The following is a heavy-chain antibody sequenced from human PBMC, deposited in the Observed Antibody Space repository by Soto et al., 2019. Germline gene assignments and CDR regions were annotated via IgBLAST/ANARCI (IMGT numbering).Heavy chain of an antibody. J-gene: IGHJ6*02. CDR3: ARDFRSGYYLSGYYYYGMDV. CDR2: ISYDGSNK. D-gene: IGHD3-3*01. CDR1: GFTFISYA. V-gene: IGHV3-30-3*01. Sequence: WGSLRLSCAASGFTFISYAIHLFRHAPFKWLEWVAVISYDGSNKYYADSVKGRFTISRDNSKNTLYLQMNSLRAEDTAVYYCARDFRSGYYLSGYYYYGMDVWGQGTTVTVSS.